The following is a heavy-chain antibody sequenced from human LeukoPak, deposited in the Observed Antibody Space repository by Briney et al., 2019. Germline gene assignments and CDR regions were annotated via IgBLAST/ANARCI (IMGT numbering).Heavy chain of an antibody. Sequence: SETLSLTCTVSGGSISSYSWSWIRQPAGKGLEWIGRIYASGTTNYNPSLKSRVTMSVDTSKNQFSLKLTSATAADTAVYYCAGGVAAGYGDSDAFDVWGQGTMVTVSS. J-gene: IGHJ3*01. CDR1: GGSISSYS. V-gene: IGHV4-4*07. CDR2: IYASGTT. CDR3: AGGVAAGYGDSDAFDV. D-gene: IGHD4-17*01.